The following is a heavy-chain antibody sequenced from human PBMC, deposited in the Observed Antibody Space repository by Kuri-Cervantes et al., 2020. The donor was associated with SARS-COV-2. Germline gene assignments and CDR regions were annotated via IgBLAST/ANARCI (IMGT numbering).Heavy chain of an antibody. CDR3: ARDHFHFDY. Sequence: LSLTCAASGFTFSSYAMHWVRQAPGKGLEWVAVISYDGSNKYYADSVKGRFTISRDNAKNSLYLQMNSLRAEDTAVYYCARDHFHFDYWGQGTLVTVSS. V-gene: IGHV3-30-3*01. CDR2: ISYDGSNK. D-gene: IGHD2/OR15-2a*01. J-gene: IGHJ4*02. CDR1: GFTFSSYA.